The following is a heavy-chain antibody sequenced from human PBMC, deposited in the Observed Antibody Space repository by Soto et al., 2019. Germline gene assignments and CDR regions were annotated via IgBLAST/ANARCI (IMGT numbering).Heavy chain of an antibody. CDR1: GSTFSSYA. J-gene: IGHJ6*02. Sequence: EVQLLESGGGLVQPGGSLRLSCAASGSTFSSYAMSWVRQAPGKGLEWVSGISVSGAGTYYADAVKGRFTISRDNSTNTLYLEMNSLSDEDTAVYYCATLVGATYYYYGMDVWGQGTTVTVSS. V-gene: IGHV3-23*01. D-gene: IGHD1-26*01. CDR3: ATLVGATYYYYGMDV. CDR2: ISVSGAGT.